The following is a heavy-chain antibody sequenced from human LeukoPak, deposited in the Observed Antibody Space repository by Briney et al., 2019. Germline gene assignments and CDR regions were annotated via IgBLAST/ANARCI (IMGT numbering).Heavy chain of an antibody. CDR3: AKSSSSGNYYDY. Sequence: GASVKVSCKASGYTFTSYAMHWVRQAPGQRLEWMGWINAGNGNTKYSQKFQGRVTITRDTSASTAYMELSSLRSEDTAVYYCAKSSSSGNYYDYWGQGTLVTVSS. CDR2: INAGNGNT. J-gene: IGHJ4*02. D-gene: IGHD1-26*01. V-gene: IGHV1-3*01. CDR1: GYTFTSYA.